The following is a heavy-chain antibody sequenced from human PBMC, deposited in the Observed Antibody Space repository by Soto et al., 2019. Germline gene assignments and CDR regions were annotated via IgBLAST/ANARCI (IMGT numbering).Heavy chain of an antibody. Sequence: SDTLSLTCTVSGRSISSGGYYWSWIRQHPGKGLEWIGYIYYSGSTYYNPSLKSRVTISVDTSKNQFSLRLSSVTAADTAVYYCASDYSSGLVYSGMDVWGQGTTVNVSS. J-gene: IGHJ6*02. D-gene: IGHD6-19*01. V-gene: IGHV4-31*03. CDR1: GRSISSGGYY. CDR2: IYYSGST. CDR3: ASDYSSGLVYSGMDV.